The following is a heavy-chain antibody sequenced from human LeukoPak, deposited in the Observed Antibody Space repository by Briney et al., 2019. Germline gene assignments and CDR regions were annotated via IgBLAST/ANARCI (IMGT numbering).Heavy chain of an antibody. J-gene: IGHJ4*02. CDR3: ARERGRYFDY. Sequence: SETLCLTCTVSGGSISSSSYYWGWIRQPPGKGLEWIGSIYYGGSTYYNPSLKSRVTISVDTSKNQFSLKLSSVTAADTAVYYCARERGRYFDYWGQGTLVTVSS. CDR1: GGSISSSSYY. CDR2: IYYGGST. V-gene: IGHV4-39*01.